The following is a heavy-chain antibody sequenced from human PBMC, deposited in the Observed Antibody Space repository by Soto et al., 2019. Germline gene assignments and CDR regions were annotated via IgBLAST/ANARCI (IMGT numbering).Heavy chain of an antibody. CDR3: ARGVRQWAPDS. CDR2: ITWTNGEI. D-gene: IGHD1-1*01. J-gene: IGHJ4*02. Sequence: EVQLVESGGGLAQVGTSLRLSCEGSGFFPNSYAMHWVRQAPGKGLEWVSGITWTNGEIGYADSVKGQFTLSRDKAKNSLFLQMDSLRPDDTALYYCARGVRQWAPDSWGQGTLVTVSS. V-gene: IGHV3-9*02. CDR1: GFFPNSYA.